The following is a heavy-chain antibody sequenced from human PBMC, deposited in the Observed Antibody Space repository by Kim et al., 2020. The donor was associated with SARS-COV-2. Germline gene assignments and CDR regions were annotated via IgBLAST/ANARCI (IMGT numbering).Heavy chain of an antibody. CDR2: ISWNSSSI. J-gene: IGHJ6*02. CDR3: AKDSHGEYYYYGMDV. CDR1: GFTFDDYA. D-gene: IGHD4-17*01. V-gene: IGHV3-9*01. Sequence: GGSLRRSCAASGFTFDDYAMHWVRQAPGKGLEWVSGISWNSSSIGYADSVKGRFTISRDNAKNSLYLQMNSLRAEDTALYYCAKDSHGEYYYYGMDVWG.